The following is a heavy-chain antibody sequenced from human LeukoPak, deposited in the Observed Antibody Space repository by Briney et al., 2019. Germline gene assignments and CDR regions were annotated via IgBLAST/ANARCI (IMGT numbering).Heavy chain of an antibody. CDR3: ARGGVQPVDY. D-gene: IGHD3-10*01. CDR1: GFTFNSFW. Sequence: GGSLRLSCAASGFTFNSFWMHWVRQAPGKGLVWVSDMNEYATTRRYADSVKGRFTISRDNAENTLYLQMNNLRAEDTAMYFCARGGVQPVDYWGQGTLVIVSS. V-gene: IGHV3-74*01. J-gene: IGHJ4*02. CDR2: MNEYATTR.